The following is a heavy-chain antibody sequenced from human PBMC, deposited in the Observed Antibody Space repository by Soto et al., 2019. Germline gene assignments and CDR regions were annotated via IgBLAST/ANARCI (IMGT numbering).Heavy chain of an antibody. V-gene: IGHV5-51*01. D-gene: IGHD6-13*01. CDR2: IYPDDSDS. CDR1: GYKFTTYW. Sequence: GESLKISCKGSGYKFTTYWIGWVRQMPGKGLEWMAIIYPDDSDSRYSPSFQGQVTISADKSISTAYLHMSSLRAEDTAVYYCARVVTAAKVDWFDPWGQGTLVTVSS. CDR3: ARVVTAAKVDWFDP. J-gene: IGHJ5*02.